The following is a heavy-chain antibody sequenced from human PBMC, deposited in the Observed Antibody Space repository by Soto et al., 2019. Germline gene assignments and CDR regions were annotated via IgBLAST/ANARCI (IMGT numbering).Heavy chain of an antibody. CDR2: IWYDGSNK. Sequence: GGSLRLSCAASGVTCSSYGMHWVRQAPGKGLEWVAVIWYDGSNKYYADSVKGRFTISRDNSKNTLYLQMNSLRAEDTAVYYCARVVQYCSSTSGTCGDPPFDYWGQGTLVTVSS. J-gene: IGHJ4*02. CDR1: GVTCSSYG. D-gene: IGHD2-2*01. CDR3: ARVVQYCSSTSGTCGDPPFDY. V-gene: IGHV3-33*01.